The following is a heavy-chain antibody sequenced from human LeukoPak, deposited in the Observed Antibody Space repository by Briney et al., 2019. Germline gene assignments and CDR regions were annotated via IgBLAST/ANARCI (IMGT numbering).Heavy chain of an antibody. V-gene: IGHV4-4*07. D-gene: IGHD2-8*02. Sequence: PSETLSLTCTVSGGSISSYYWSWIRQPAGKGLEWIGRIYTSGSTNYNPSLKSRVTMSVDTSKNQFSLKLSSVTAADTAVYYCARLITGLKLHAFDIWGQGTMVTVSS. J-gene: IGHJ3*02. CDR3: ARLITGLKLHAFDI. CDR2: IYTSGST. CDR1: GGSISSYY.